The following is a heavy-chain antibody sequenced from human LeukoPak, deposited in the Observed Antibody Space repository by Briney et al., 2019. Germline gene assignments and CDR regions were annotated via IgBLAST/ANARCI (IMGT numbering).Heavy chain of an antibody. CDR2: INPDGSTT. D-gene: IGHD6-13*01. J-gene: IGHJ5*02. Sequence: QPGGSLRLSCAASGFTFSRYWIHWVRHAPGKGLEWVSRINPDGSTTTYADSVKGRFTISRDNAKNTVYLQMNSLRAEDTAVYYCARSGLNIAEAGGENWFDPWGQGTLVTVSS. V-gene: IGHV3-74*01. CDR1: GFTFSRYW. CDR3: ARSGLNIAEAGGENWFDP.